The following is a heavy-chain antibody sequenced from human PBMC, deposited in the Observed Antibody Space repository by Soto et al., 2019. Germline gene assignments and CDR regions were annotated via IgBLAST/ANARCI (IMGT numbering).Heavy chain of an antibody. V-gene: IGHV3-64*04. J-gene: IGHJ5*02. CDR3: AKDRRPYSAWFDP. CDR2: ISSSGGST. D-gene: IGHD6-13*01. CDR1: GFTFSNSA. Sequence: PGGSLRLSCSASGFTFSNSAMHWVRQAPGKGLEYVSAISSSGGSTYYADSVKGRFTISRDNSKNTLYLQMNSLRAEDTAVYYCAKDRRPYSAWFDPWGQGTLVTVSS.